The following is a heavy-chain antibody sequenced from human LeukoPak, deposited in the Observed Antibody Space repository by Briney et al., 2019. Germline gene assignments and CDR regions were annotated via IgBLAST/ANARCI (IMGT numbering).Heavy chain of an antibody. V-gene: IGHV3-7*01. CDR2: IKQDESEK. Sequence: PGGSLRLSCAASGFTFSSHWMSWVRQAPGKGLEWVANIKQDESEKFYVDSVKGRFTISRDNAKNSLYLQMNSLRAEDTAVYYCAKDRAAARANWFDPWGQGTLVTVSS. D-gene: IGHD6-6*01. J-gene: IGHJ5*02. CDR1: GFTFSSHW. CDR3: AKDRAAARANWFDP.